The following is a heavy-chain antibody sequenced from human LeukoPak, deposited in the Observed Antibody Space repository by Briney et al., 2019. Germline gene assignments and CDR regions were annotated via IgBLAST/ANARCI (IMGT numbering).Heavy chain of an antibody. J-gene: IGHJ3*02. CDR1: GFTFSSYS. CDR3: ARASSGSYDGVAFDI. D-gene: IGHD1-26*01. V-gene: IGHV3-21*01. CDR2: ISSSSSYI. Sequence: GGSLRLSCAASGFTFSSYSMNWVRQAPGKGLEWVSSISSSSSYIYYADSVKGRFTISRDNAKNSLYLQMNSLRAEDTAVYYCARASSGSYDGVAFDIWGQGTMVTVSS.